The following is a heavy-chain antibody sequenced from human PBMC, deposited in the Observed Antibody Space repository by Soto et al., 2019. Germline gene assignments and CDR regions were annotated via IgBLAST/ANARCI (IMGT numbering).Heavy chain of an antibody. V-gene: IGHV3-33*01. J-gene: IGHJ6*02. CDR2: IWYDGSNK. CDR3: AREFSGGDPKNYYYDYGMDV. D-gene: IGHD2-21*02. CDR1: GFTFSSYG. Sequence: QVQLVESGGGVVQPGRSLRLSCAASGFTFSSYGMHWVRQAPGKGLEWVAVIWYDGSNKYYADSVKGRFTISRDNSKKTLYLQMNSLISEDTAVYYCAREFSGGDPKNYYYDYGMDVWGQGTTVTVSS.